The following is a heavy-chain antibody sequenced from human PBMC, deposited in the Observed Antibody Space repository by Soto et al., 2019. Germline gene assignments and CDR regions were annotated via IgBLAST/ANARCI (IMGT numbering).Heavy chain of an antibody. D-gene: IGHD3-22*01. J-gene: IGHJ3*02. V-gene: IGHV3-30*18. CDR2: ISYDGSNK. CDR3: AKDRVTMIVVDPDAFDI. Sequence: GGSLRLSCAASGFTFSSYGMHWVRQAPGKGLGWVAVISYDGSNKYYADSVKGRFTISRDNSKNTLYLQMNSLRAEDTAVYYCAKDRVTMIVVDPDAFDIWGQGTMVTVSS. CDR1: GFTFSSYG.